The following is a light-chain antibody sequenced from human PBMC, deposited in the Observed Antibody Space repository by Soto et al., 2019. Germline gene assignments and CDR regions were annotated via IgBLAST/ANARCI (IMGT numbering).Light chain of an antibody. Sequence: QSALTQPASVSGSPGQSITIYCTGTSSDAGNYNFVSWYQQHPGKAPKVIIYEDSTRPSGVSNRISGSKSGNTASLTISVLQAEDEADYYCCSYAGSSTSWVFGGGTKLTVL. CDR1: SSDAGNYNF. CDR3: CSYAGSSTSWV. V-gene: IGLV2-23*01. CDR2: EDS. J-gene: IGLJ3*02.